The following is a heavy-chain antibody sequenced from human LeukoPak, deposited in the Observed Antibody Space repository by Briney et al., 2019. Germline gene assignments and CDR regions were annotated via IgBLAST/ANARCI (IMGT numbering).Heavy chain of an antibody. CDR2: ISGSGGST. CDR3: AKYDFWLVDY. D-gene: IGHD3-3*01. J-gene: IGHJ4*02. V-gene: IGHV3-23*01. CDR1: GFTFSSYA. Sequence: GGSLRLSSAASGFTFSSYAMSWVRQAPGKGLEWVSAISGSGGSTYYADSVKSRFTISRDNSKNTLYLQMNSLRAEDTAVYYCAKYDFWLVDYWGQGTLVTVSS.